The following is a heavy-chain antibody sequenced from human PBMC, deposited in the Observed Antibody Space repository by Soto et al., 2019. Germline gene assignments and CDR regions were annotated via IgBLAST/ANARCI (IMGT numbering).Heavy chain of an antibody. CDR3: AHRLSGYNWNGGYFDY. V-gene: IGHV2-5*02. D-gene: IGHD1-1*01. Sequence: QITLKESAPTRVKPTQTLTLTCTFSGFSLTSSTMGVGWIRQPPGKALEWLAFIYWDDDKRYSPSLRSRLTITKDTSGNQVVLTMTNMDPMDTATYYCAHRLSGYNWNGGYFDYWGQGALVTVSS. J-gene: IGHJ4*02. CDR1: GFSLTSSTMG. CDR2: IYWDDDK.